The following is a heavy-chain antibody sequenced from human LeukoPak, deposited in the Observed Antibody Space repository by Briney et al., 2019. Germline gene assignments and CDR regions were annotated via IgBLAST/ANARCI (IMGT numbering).Heavy chain of an antibody. D-gene: IGHD6-25*01. J-gene: IGHJ4*02. V-gene: IGHV1-8*03. CDR2: MNPNNGDS. CDR3: PRTTSFTASGYDY. CDR1: GYTFTNYH. Sequence: ASVTVSCKASGYTFTNYHINWVRQATGQGLEWMGWMNPNNGDSGYAQKFQGRVTITRDTSISTSYMELRSLRSDDTAVYFCPRTTSFTASGYDYWGQGTLVTVSS.